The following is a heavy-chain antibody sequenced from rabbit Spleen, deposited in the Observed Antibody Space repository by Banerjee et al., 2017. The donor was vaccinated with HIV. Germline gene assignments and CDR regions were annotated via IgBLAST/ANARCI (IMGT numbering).Heavy chain of an antibody. Sequence: QEQLVESGGGLVQPEGSLTLTCTASGFSFSSYYYMCWVRQAPGKGLEWIGCIDTSSASSTYYASWAKGRFTITKTSSTTVTLQMTSLTAADTATHFCARASSNDGFSLWGPGTLVTVS. D-gene: IGHD1-1*01. V-gene: IGHV1S45*01. CDR1: GFSFSSYYY. J-gene: IGHJ4*01. CDR2: IDTSSASST. CDR3: ARASSNDGFSL.